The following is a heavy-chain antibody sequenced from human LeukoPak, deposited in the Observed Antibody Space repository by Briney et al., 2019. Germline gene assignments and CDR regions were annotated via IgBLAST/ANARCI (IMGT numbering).Heavy chain of an antibody. V-gene: IGHV3-30*18. J-gene: IGHJ4*02. CDR1: GFTFSSYG. CDR2: ISYDGSNK. CDR3: AKGGKRWLQSPGAYFDY. Sequence: GGSLRLSCAASGFTFSSYGMHWVRQAPGKGLEWVAVISYDGSNKHYADSVKGRFTISRDNSKNTLYLQMNSLRAEDTAVYYCAKGGKRWLQSPGAYFDYWGQGTLVTVSS. D-gene: IGHD5-24*01.